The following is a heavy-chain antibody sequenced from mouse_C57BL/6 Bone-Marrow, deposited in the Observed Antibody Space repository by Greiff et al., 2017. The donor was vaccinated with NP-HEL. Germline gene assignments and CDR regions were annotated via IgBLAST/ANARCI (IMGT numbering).Heavy chain of an antibody. Sequence: EVQLVESGGGLVQPGGSLKLSCAASGFTFSDYYMYWVRQTPEKRLEWVAYISNGGGSTYYPDTVKGRFTISRDNAKNTLYLQMSRLKSEDTAMYYCARRGNYPFDYWGQGTTLTVSS. D-gene: IGHD2-1*01. CDR2: ISNGGGST. CDR1: GFTFSDYY. CDR3: ARRGNYPFDY. J-gene: IGHJ2*01. V-gene: IGHV5-12*01.